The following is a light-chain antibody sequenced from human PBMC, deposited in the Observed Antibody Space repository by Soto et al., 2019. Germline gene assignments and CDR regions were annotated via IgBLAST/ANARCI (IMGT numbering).Light chain of an antibody. CDR1: QSVSSTF. CDR2: GAS. CDR3: QYYYESSP. Sequence: PGEIATLSFRASQSVSSTFLAWYQHQPGQAPRLLIYGASSRATGIADRFSGSGSGTDFTLTISRLEPEDFAVYYCQYYYESSPFGRGTKVDIK. J-gene: IGKJ4*01. V-gene: IGKV3-20*01.